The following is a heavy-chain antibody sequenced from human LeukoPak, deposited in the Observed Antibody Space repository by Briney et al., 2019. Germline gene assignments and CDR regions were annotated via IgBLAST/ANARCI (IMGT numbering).Heavy chain of an antibody. D-gene: IGHD1-7*01. CDR2: ISSDGRST. V-gene: IGHV3-74*01. Sequence: GGSLRLSCAASGFTFSSYSMNWVRQAPGKGLVWVSGISSDGRSTRYADSVKGRFTISRDNAKNTLYLQMNTLRPEDTAVYYCASYNWNFLNDYWGQGTLVTVSS. CDR3: ASYNWNFLNDY. J-gene: IGHJ4*02. CDR1: GFTFSSYS.